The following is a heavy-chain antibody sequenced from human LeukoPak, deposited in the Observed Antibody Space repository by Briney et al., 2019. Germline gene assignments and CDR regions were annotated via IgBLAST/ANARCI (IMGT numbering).Heavy chain of an antibody. Sequence: PGRSLRLSCAASGFTFSSYAMHWVRQAPGEGLEWVAVISYHGSNKYYADSVKGRFTISRDNSKNTLYLQMNSLRAEDTAVYYCARTKTGSARRWAYYFDYWGQGTLVTVSS. CDR3: ARTKTGSARRWAYYFDY. CDR1: GFTFSSYA. V-gene: IGHV3-30-3*01. CDR2: ISYHGSNK. J-gene: IGHJ4*02. D-gene: IGHD6-6*01.